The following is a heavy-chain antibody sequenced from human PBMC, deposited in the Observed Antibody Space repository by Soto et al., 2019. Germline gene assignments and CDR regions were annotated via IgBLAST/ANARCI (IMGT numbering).Heavy chain of an antibody. V-gene: IGHV5-51*01. CDR3: PRTDRQAGADEGFGNNYYGMNV. CDR2: IYPGDSDT. CDR1: GYSFTSYW. Sequence: PGESLKISCKGSGYSFTSYWIGWVRQMPGKGLEWMGIIYPGDSDTRYSPSFQGQVTISADKSISTAYLQWSSLKASDTAMYYCPRTDRQAGADEGFGNNYYGMNVWAKGPRSPSP. J-gene: IGHJ6*02. D-gene: IGHD3-10*01.